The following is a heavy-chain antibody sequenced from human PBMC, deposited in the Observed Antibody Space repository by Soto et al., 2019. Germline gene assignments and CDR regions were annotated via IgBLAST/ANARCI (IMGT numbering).Heavy chain of an antibody. Sequence: EESLKISCKGSGYRITNYWIGWVRQMPGKGLEWMGIIYPGDSDTRYSPSFQGQVTISADKSISTAYLQMNGLRAEDTAVYYCADIGGYDSVGGAYWGQGALVTVSS. V-gene: IGHV5-51*01. CDR3: ADIGGYDSVGGAY. D-gene: IGHD3-16*01. J-gene: IGHJ4*02. CDR1: GYRITNYW. CDR2: IYPGDSDT.